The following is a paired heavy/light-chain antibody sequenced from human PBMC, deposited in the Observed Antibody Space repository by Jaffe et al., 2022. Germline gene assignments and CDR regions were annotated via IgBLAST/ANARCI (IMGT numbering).Light chain of an antibody. Sequence: QSVLTQPPSVSGAPGQRVSISCTGTRSNIGSSYDVNWYQQVPGKAPKLLMYGNRNRPSGVPDRFSGSKSGTSVSLAITGLQADDEADYYCQSYDSSLRAWVFGGGTKLTVL. CDR1: RSNIGSSYD. J-gene: IGLJ3*02. CDR3: QSYDSSLRAWV. CDR2: GNR. V-gene: IGLV1-40*01.
Heavy chain of an antibody. Sequence: QITLKESGPTLVKPTQTLTLTCTFSGFSLTTPGVGVGWVRQPPGKALEWLTLIFWDDDERYSPSLKTRLTITKDSSKNQVVLTLTNLDPVDTATYYCARLTPGSTADDIYFDWFFDFWGQGSLVTVSS. CDR2: IFWDDDE. V-gene: IGHV2-5*02. CDR1: GFSLTTPGVG. J-gene: IGHJ4*02. CDR3: ARLTPGSTADDIYFDWFFDF. D-gene: IGHD3-9*01.